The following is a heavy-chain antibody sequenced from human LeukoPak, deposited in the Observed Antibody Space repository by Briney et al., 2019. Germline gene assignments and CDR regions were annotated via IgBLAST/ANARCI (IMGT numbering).Heavy chain of an antibody. V-gene: IGHV1-46*01. CDR1: GYTLTSYY. Sequence: ASVKVSCKVSGYTLTSYYMHWVRQAPGQGLEWMGIINPSGGSTSSAQKFQGRVTMTRDTSTSTVYMELSSLRSVDTAVYYCAREWVSGYYYGMDVWGQGTTVTVSS. CDR3: AREWVSGYYYGMDV. J-gene: IGHJ6*02. D-gene: IGHD1-26*01. CDR2: INPSGGST.